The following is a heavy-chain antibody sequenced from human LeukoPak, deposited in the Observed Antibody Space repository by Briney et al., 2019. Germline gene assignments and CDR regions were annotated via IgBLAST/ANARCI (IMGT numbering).Heavy chain of an antibody. J-gene: IGHJ4*02. Sequence: SETLSLTCTVSGDSISSSSYYWGWIRQPPGKGLEWIGSINYSGSTYYNPSLKSRVAKSVDTSKNQFSLKLSSVTVADTAVYYCARDLPPGSGSHFDYWGQGTLVTVSS. CDR1: GDSISSSSYY. CDR3: ARDLPPGSGSHFDY. D-gene: IGHD3-10*01. V-gene: IGHV4-39*07. CDR2: INYSGST.